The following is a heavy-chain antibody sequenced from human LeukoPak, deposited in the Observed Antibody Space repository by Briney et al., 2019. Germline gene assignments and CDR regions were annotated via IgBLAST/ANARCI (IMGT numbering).Heavy chain of an antibody. CDR1: GGSITNYF. CDR3: ARCDPYYFDH. D-gene: IGHD2-21*02. V-gene: IGHV4-59*08. Sequence: SETLSLTCTVSGGSITNYFWSWIRQSPEKGLEWIGYTHYSGSTNYNPSLKSRVTVSADTSKNQFSLKLSSVTAADTAMYYCARCDPYYFDHWGQGTLVTVSS. CDR2: THYSGST. J-gene: IGHJ4*02.